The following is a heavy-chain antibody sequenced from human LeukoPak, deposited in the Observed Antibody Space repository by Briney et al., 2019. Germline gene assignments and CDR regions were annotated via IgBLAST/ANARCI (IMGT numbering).Heavy chain of an antibody. V-gene: IGHV4-59*01. D-gene: IGHD2-2*01. J-gene: IGHJ4*02. CDR1: GVSISSYY. CDR2: ISYSGST. CDR3: ARRPAADTAY. Sequence: SETLSLACTVSGVSISSYYWSWIRQPPGKGLEWIGYISYSGSTNYNPSLKSRVTMSADTSKNQFSLELSSVTAADTAMYYCARRPAADTAYWGQGTLVTVSS.